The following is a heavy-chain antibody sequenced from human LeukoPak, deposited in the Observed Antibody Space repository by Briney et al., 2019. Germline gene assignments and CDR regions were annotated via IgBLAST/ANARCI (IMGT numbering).Heavy chain of an antibody. CDR3: AREMDAHPRIVV. Sequence: SETLSLTCAVSGGSISSGGYRWPWIRQYPGTGLEWIGYINYSGSTYYNPSLKSRVIISVDTSKNQFSLNLNSVTAANTAVYYCAREMDAHPRIVVWGQGTLVTVSS. J-gene: IGHJ1*01. V-gene: IGHV4-31*11. D-gene: IGHD2-21*01. CDR2: INYSGST. CDR1: GGSISSGGYR.